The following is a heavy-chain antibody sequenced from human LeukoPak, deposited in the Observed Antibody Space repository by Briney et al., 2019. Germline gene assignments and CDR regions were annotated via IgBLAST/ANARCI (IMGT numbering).Heavy chain of an antibody. CDR1: GFTSTNYA. CDR2: LIGSSGST. J-gene: IGHJ4*02. V-gene: IGHV3-23*01. D-gene: IGHD5-12*01. Sequence: AGSLRLSCAASGFTSTNYAMNWLRQAPGKGLEWVSVLIGSSGSTDYADSVKGRFTISRDNSKSTLFLQMNSLRAEDTAIYYCAKGAYDYIEIGYFDSWGQGTLVTVSS. CDR3: AKGAYDYIEIGYFDS.